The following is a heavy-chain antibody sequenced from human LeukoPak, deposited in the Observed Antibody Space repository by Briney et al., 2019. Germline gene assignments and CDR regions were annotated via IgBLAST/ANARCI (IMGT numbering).Heavy chain of an antibody. J-gene: IGHJ6*03. CDR1: GYTFTGYY. CDR2: INPSSGGT. D-gene: IGHD6-19*01. Sequence: WASVTVSCKASGYTFTGYYMHWVRQAPGQGVEGMGWINPSSGGTNYAQKFQGRVTMTRDTSISTAYVELSRLRSDDTAVYYCARRSPPWLPNDTDDYYYYYMDVWGTGTTVTVSS. V-gene: IGHV1-2*02. CDR3: ARRSPPWLPNDTDDYYYYYMDV.